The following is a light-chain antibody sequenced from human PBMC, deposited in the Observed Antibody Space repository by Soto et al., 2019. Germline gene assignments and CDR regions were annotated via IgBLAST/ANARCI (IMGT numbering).Light chain of an antibody. Sequence: DIQMTQSPSTLSASEGDRVTITCRASQSISSYLAWYQQKPGKAPKVLIFDASSLESGVPSRFSGSGSGTEFTLSISGLQPDDFATYYCQQYHTYPWTFGQGTKVDIK. J-gene: IGKJ1*01. CDR1: QSISSY. V-gene: IGKV1-5*01. CDR3: QQYHTYPWT. CDR2: DAS.